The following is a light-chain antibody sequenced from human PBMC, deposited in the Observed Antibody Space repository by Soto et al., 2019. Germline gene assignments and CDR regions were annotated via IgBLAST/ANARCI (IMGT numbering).Light chain of an antibody. CDR2: SAS. CDR3: HDYNSWPST. Sequence: IVMTQSPVTLSVSPGEGATHSCRASQSVGSNLAWYQQKPGQAPRLLIFSASTRAAGVPVRLSGSGSVTDFALSISSLQSEDFALYYCHDYNSWPSTFGPGTKVDI. V-gene: IGKV3-15*01. J-gene: IGKJ3*01. CDR1: QSVGSN.